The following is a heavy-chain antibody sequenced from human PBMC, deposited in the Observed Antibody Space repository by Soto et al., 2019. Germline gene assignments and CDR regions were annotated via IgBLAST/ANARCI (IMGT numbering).Heavy chain of an antibody. D-gene: IGHD4-17*01. J-gene: IGHJ5*02. V-gene: IGHV3-23*01. CDR2: ISSGGTT. CDR3: ATVPHDYGDFNWFDP. Sequence: EVQLLESGGGLVQPGGSLRLSCAASGSSVSRYAMAWVRQAPGKALEWVSTISSGGTTYYADSVRGRFTISRDNSQNTHYLQMNSLRDEDTAIYYCATVPHDYGDFNWFDPWGQGTLVIVSS. CDR1: GSSVSRYA.